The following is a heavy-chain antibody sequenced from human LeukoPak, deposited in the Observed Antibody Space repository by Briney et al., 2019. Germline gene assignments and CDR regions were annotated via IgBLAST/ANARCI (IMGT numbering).Heavy chain of an antibody. Sequence: PSETLSLTCTVSGGSISSGDYYWHWIRQPPGTGLEWIGYIYYSGSTYYNPSLKSRVTISVDTSKNQFSLKLTSVTAADTAVYYCARGRTTGTTEAFDIWGQGTMVTVSS. CDR2: IYYSGST. D-gene: IGHD1-1*01. CDR3: ARGRTTGTTEAFDI. J-gene: IGHJ3*02. V-gene: IGHV4-30-4*08. CDR1: GGSISSGDYY.